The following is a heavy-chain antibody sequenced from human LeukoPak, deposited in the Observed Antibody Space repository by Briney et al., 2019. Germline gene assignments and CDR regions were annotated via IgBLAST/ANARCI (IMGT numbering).Heavy chain of an antibody. J-gene: IGHJ4*02. Sequence: SQTLSLTCTVSGGSISSGGYYWSWIRQHPGKGLEWIGYIYYSGSTYYNPSLKSRVTISVDTSKTQFSLRLSSVTAADTAIYYCARRPGTVSLDYWGQGTLVTVSS. CDR1: GGSISSGGYY. V-gene: IGHV4-31*03. CDR2: IYYSGST. D-gene: IGHD3-10*01. CDR3: ARRPGTVSLDY.